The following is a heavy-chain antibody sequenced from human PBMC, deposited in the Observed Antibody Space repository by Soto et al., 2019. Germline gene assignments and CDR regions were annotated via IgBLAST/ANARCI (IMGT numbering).Heavy chain of an antibody. CDR1: GGSIRISDYF. CDR2: IYHSGST. J-gene: IGHJ5*02. V-gene: IGHV4-39*01. Sequence: QLQLHESGPGLVRPSETLSLTCAVSGGSIRISDYFWGWIRQPPGRALEWIASIYHSGSTYYNPTLKSRVTRSVDTSINQFALTLNSVTAADTAIYYCARDSGWFDPWGQGTLVTVSS. CDR3: ARDSGWFDP. D-gene: IGHD7-27*01.